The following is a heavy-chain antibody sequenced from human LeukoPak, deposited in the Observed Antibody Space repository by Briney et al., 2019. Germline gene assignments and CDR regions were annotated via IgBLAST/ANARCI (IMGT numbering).Heavy chain of an antibody. CDR1: GFTFDDYA. J-gene: IGHJ4*02. CDR2: ISWNSGSI. D-gene: IGHD3-10*01. CDR3: AKEKRFGELLYYFDY. Sequence: GRSLRLSCAASGFTFDDYAMHWARQAPGKGLEWVSGISWNSGSIGYADSVKGRFTISRDNAKNSLYLQMNSLRAEDTALYYCAKEKRFGELLYYFDYWGQGTLVTVSS. V-gene: IGHV3-9*01.